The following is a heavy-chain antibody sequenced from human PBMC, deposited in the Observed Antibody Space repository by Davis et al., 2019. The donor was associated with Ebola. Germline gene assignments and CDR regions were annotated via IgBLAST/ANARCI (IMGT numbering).Heavy chain of an antibody. V-gene: IGHV3-66*02. CDR1: GFTFGDYA. Sequence: GGSLRLSCTASGFTFGDYAMSWFRQAPGKGLEWVSVTYSGGSTYYADSVKGRFTISRDNSRDTLYLQMNSLRAEDTAVYYCAKDGGSSSLAGYWGQGTLVTVSS. D-gene: IGHD6-13*01. J-gene: IGHJ4*02. CDR2: TYSGGST. CDR3: AKDGGSSSLAGY.